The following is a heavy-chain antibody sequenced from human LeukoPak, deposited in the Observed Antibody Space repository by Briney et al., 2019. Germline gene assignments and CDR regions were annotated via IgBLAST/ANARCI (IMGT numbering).Heavy chain of an antibody. D-gene: IGHD2-8*01. Sequence: ASVKVSCKASGYTFTSYGISWVRQAPGQGLEWMGWISAYNGNTNYAQKLQGRVTMTTDTSTSTAYMELRSLRSDDAAVYYCASTTGYCTNGVCYPLGYWGQGTLVTVSS. CDR2: ISAYNGNT. CDR3: ASTTGYCTNGVCYPLGY. V-gene: IGHV1-18*01. J-gene: IGHJ4*02. CDR1: GYTFTSYG.